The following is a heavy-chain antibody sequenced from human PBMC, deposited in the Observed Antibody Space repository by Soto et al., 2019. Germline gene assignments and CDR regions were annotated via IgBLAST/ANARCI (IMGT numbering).Heavy chain of an antibody. CDR1: GGSVSNSNYY. V-gene: IGHV4-39*01. J-gene: IGHJ4*02. D-gene: IGHD2-8*01. CDR3: VSQRTSVLTQAYFDY. CDR2: VYYRGRS. Sequence: SETLSLTCTVSGGSVSNSNYYWGWIRQSPGKGLEWIGSVYYRGRSYSKSSVQSRVTISVDTSKNQFSLNLNSVTASDTAVYYCVSQRTSVLTQAYFDYWGPGALVTVSS.